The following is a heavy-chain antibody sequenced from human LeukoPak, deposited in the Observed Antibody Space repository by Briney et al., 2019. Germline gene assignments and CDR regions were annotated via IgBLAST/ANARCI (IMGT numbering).Heavy chain of an antibody. V-gene: IGHV1-2*02. D-gene: IGHD2-2*01. CDR2: INPNSGGT. CDR3: ARDQDIVVVPAAPPDY. Sequence: ASVKVSCKASGYTFTGYYMHWVRQAPGRGLEWMGWINPNSGGTNYAQKFQGRVTMTRDTSISTAYMELSRLRSDDTAVYYCARDQDIVVVPAAPPDYWGQGTLVTVSS. CDR1: GYTFTGYY. J-gene: IGHJ4*02.